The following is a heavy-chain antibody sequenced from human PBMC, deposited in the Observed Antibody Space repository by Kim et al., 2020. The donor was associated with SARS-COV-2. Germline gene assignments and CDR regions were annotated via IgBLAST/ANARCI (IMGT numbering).Heavy chain of an antibody. CDR2: IYTSGST. V-gene: IGHV4-61*02. Sequence: SETLSLTCTVSGGSISSGSYYWSCIRQPAGKGLEWIGRIYTSGSTNYNPSLKSRVTISGDTSKNQFSLKLSSVTAADTAVYYCAREVWELGYNYGMDVWGQGTTVTVSS. J-gene: IGHJ6*02. CDR3: AREVWELGYNYGMDV. D-gene: IGHD1-26*01. CDR1: GGSISSGSYY.